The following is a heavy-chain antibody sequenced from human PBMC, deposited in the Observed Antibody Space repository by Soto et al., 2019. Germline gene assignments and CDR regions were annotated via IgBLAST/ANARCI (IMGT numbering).Heavy chain of an antibody. CDR1: GFTFSNAW. CDR2: INSDGSST. D-gene: IGHD1-1*01. CDR3: AKAKGLSDWNDVKDY. Sequence: GGSLRLSCAASGFTFSNAWMSWVRQAPGKGLEWVGRINSDGSSTSYADSVKGRFTVSRDNAKNTLYLQMNSLRAEDTAVYYCAKAKGLSDWNDVKDYWGQGTLVTAPQ. V-gene: IGHV3-74*01. J-gene: IGHJ4*02.